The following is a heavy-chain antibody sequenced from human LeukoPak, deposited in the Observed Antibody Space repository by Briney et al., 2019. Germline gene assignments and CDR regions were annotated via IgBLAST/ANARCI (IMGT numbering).Heavy chain of an antibody. CDR3: TRVRDYVWGSIDY. V-gene: IGHV3-49*04. CDR1: GFTFGDYA. D-gene: IGHD3-16*01. J-gene: IGHJ4*02. CDR2: XGSKAYGGTT. Sequence: GGSLRLSCTASGFTFGDYAMSWVRQAPGKGLEXXXXXGSKAYGGTTEYAASVKGRFTISRDDSKSIAYLQMNSLKTEDTAVYYCTRVRDYVWGSIDYWGQGTLVTVSS.